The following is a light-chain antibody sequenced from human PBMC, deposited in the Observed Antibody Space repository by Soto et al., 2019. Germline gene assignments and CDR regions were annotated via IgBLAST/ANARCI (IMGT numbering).Light chain of an antibody. J-gene: IGKJ5*01. CDR2: WAS. V-gene: IGKV4-1*01. Sequence: DIVITQSPYSLAVSLAERATIDCKSSQILLYSANNMNYLAWYQQKPRQPTNLLILWASTRESGVPGRFSGSGSGTDFSLTISTLHAEDVASYYCHQHYSPPITFGQGTRLEIK. CDR3: HQHYSPPIT. CDR1: QILLYSANNMNY.